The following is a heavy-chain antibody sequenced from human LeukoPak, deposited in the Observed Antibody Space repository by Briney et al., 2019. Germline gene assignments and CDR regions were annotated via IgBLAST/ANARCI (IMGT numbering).Heavy chain of an antibody. D-gene: IGHD2-15*01. CDR2: IIPILGIA. V-gene: IGHV1-69*04. CDR1: GGTFSSYA. Sequence: SVKVSCKASGGTFSSYAISWVRQAPGQGLEWMGRIIPILGIANYAQKFQGRVTITADKSTSTAYMELSSLRSEDTAVYYCAGEGGGIVVVVAATTNYFDYWGQGTLVTVSS. J-gene: IGHJ4*02. CDR3: AGEGGGIVVVVAATTNYFDY.